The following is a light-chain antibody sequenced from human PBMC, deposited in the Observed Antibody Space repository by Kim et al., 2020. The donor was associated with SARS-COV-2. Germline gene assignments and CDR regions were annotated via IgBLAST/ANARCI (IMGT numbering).Light chain of an antibody. Sequence: GQRVTISCSGSSSNNAQNSVCWYQQLPGTAPKLLTYANNQPPSGVPDRFSASKSGTSASLATSGLRSEDEADYYCAVWDDSLSGWVFGGGTQLTVL. J-gene: IGLJ3*02. V-gene: IGLV1-47*01. CDR1: SSNNAQNS. CDR2: ANN. CDR3: AVWDDSLSGWV.